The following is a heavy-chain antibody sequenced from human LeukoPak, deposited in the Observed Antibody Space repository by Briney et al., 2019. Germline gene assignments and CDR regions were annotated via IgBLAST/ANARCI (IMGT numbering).Heavy chain of an antibody. Sequence: ASVKVSFKASGFTFRNSFIHWVRQGPGQGLEWMGIIDSGAGNASYAQKFQGRLTLTRDTSTSTVYMELSSLTSDNTALYFCARADDQDFDHWGQGTLAIVSS. D-gene: IGHD3-3*01. J-gene: IGHJ4*02. CDR1: GFTFRNSF. V-gene: IGHV1-46*01. CDR3: ARADDQDFDH. CDR2: IDSGAGNA.